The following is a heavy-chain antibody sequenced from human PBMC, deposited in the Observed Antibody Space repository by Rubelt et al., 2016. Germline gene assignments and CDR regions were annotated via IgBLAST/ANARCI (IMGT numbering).Heavy chain of an antibody. J-gene: IGHJ4*02. CDR3: AREKSYGSGSYWVDN. D-gene: IGHD3-10*01. CDR1: GFTYSSYW. V-gene: IGHV3-30*03. Sequence: VQLLESGGGVVQPGRSLRLSCAASGFTYSSYWMHWVRQAPGKGLEWVAVITFDGRDKYYADSVKGRLTISRDNSKNKLCVKRNSLGGEDTAVYYCAREKSYGSGSYWVDNWGQGTLVTVSS. CDR2: ITFDGRDK.